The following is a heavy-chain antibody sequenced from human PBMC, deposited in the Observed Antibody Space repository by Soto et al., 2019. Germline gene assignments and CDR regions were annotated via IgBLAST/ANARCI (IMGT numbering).Heavy chain of an antibody. D-gene: IGHD4-17*01. CDR1: GGSISGYY. CDR3: ARSEATVLDY. J-gene: IGHJ4*02. CDR2: MYYSGST. Sequence: PSETLSLTCTVSGGSISGYYWNWFRQPPGKGLEWIGYMYYSGSTKYNPSLKSRVTISVDTPKNQFSLRLSSVTAADTAVYYCARSEATVLDYWGQGTLVTVSS. V-gene: IGHV4-59*01.